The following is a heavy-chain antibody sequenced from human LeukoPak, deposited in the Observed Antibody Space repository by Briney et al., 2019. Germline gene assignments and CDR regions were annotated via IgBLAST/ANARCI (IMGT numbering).Heavy chain of an antibody. V-gene: IGHV1-18*01. CDR3: ARAQPGYSGYDFVY. Sequence: ASVKVSCKASGYTFTSYGISWVRQAPGQGLEWMGWISAYNGNTNYAQKLQGRVTMTTDTSTSTAYMELRSLRPDDTAVYYCARAQPGYSGYDFVYWGQGTLVTVSS. D-gene: IGHD5-12*01. CDR2: ISAYNGNT. CDR1: GYTFTSYG. J-gene: IGHJ4*02.